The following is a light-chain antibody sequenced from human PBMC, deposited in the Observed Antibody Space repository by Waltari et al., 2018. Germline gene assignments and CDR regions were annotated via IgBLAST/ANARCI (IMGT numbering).Light chain of an antibody. CDR1: QGISTW. Sequence: DIQMTQSPSSVSASVGDRVTITCRASQGISTWLACYQQKPGKAPKLLIYAASTLQSGVPSRFSGSGSGTDFTLNISGLQPEDFATYFCQQGNSFPPTFGQGTRVEV. V-gene: IGKV1-12*01. CDR2: AAS. J-gene: IGKJ1*01. CDR3: QQGNSFPPT.